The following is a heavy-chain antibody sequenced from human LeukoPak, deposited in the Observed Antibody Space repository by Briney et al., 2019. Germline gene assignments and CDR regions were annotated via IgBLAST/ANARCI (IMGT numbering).Heavy chain of an antibody. J-gene: IGHJ4*02. D-gene: IGHD7-27*01. CDR2: IKHDGSEK. V-gene: IGHV3-7*01. CDR1: GFTFSSSW. Sequence: PGGPLRLSCAASGFTFSSSWMSWVRQAPGKGLEWVANIKHDGSEKYYVDSVKGRFTISRDNAKNSLYLQMNSLRAEDTAVYYCARETKLGDWGQGTLVTVSS. CDR3: ARETKLGD.